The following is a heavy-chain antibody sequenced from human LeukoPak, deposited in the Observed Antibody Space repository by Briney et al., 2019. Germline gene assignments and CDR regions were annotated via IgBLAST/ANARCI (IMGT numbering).Heavy chain of an antibody. Sequence: PGGSLRLSCAASGFTFSSYSMNWIRQPPGKGLEWIGEINHSGSTNYNPSLKSRVTISVDTSKNQFSLKLSSVTAADTAVYYCARGKKEGIALVRGVILNKRYYYMDVWGRGTTVTVSS. V-gene: IGHV4-34*01. J-gene: IGHJ6*03. CDR2: INHSGST. CDR3: ARGKKEGIALVRGVILNKRYYYMDV. D-gene: IGHD3-10*01. CDR1: GFTFSSYS.